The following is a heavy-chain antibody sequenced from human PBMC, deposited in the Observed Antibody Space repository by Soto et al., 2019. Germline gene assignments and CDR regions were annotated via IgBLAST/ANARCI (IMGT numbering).Heavy chain of an antibody. J-gene: IGHJ4*02. CDR3: ARDGVQLWTGYYFDY. CDR1: GYSLSNYS. Sequence: VQLVQSGAEVKKPGASVQVSCKTSGYSLSNYSMHWVRQVPGQGLEWMGKINPNGGSTSLAQKFKDAVTVTRDTSTNTVYMELSSLTSEDTAVYYCARDGVQLWTGYYFDYWGQGTLVTVSS. D-gene: IGHD1-1*01. CDR2: INPNGGST. V-gene: IGHV1-46*01.